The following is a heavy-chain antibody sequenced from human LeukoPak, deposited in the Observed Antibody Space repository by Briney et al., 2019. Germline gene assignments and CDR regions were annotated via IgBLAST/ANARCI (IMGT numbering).Heavy chain of an antibody. J-gene: IGHJ4*02. CDR2: INPNSGGT. Sequence: ASVKVSCKASGYTFTCYYKHWVRHAPGQGLGRMGCINPNSGGTNYAQKFQGRVTMTRDTSISTAYMELSRLRSDDTAVYYCARGILYGGNLLFDYWGQGTLVTVSS. CDR1: GYTFTCYY. D-gene: IGHD4-23*01. V-gene: IGHV1-2*02. CDR3: ARGILYGGNLLFDY.